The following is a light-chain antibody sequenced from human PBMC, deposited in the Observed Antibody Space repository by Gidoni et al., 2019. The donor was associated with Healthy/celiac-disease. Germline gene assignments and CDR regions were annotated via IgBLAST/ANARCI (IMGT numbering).Light chain of an antibody. Sequence: DIQMTQSPSSLSASVGDRVTITCRASQSISNYLNWYQQKPGKAPKLLIYAASSLQSGVPSRFSGSGSGKDFTLTISSLQPEDFATYYCQQSYSTLYTFGQGTKLEIK. J-gene: IGKJ2*01. CDR3: QQSYSTLYT. V-gene: IGKV1-39*01. CDR2: AAS. CDR1: QSISNY.